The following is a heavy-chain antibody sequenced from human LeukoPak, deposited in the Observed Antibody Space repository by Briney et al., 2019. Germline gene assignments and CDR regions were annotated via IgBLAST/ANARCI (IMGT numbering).Heavy chain of an antibody. D-gene: IGHD2-15*01. CDR3: AKDEEDPVYFDY. V-gene: IGHV3-30*02. Sequence: GGSLRLSCAASGFTFSSYGMHWVRQAPGKGLEWVAFIRYEGSNKYYADSVKGRFTISRDNSKNTLYLQMNSLRAEDTAGYYCAKDEEDPVYFDYWGQGTLVTVSS. CDR2: IRYEGSNK. J-gene: IGHJ4*02. CDR1: GFTFSSYG.